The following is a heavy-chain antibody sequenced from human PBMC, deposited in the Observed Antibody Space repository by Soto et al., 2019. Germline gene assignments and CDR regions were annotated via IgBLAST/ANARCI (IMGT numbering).Heavy chain of an antibody. CDR1: GFTFSSYA. D-gene: IGHD2-2*02. V-gene: IGHV3-30-3*01. J-gene: IGHJ6*02. CDR3: ARDPDIVVVPAAISGMDV. Sequence: QVQLVESGGGVVQPGRSLRLSCAASGFTFSSYAMHWVRQAPGKGLEWVAVISYDGSNKYYADSVKGRFTISRDNSKNTLFLQMNSLRAEDTAVYYCARDPDIVVVPAAISGMDVWGQGTTVTVSS. CDR2: ISYDGSNK.